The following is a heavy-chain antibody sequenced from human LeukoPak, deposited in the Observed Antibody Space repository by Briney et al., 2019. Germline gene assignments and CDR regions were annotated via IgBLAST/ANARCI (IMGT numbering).Heavy chain of an antibody. CDR2: IYSGGDT. CDR3: ARGGLGYYDSTGYYWEADYFDY. CDR1: GFTVSSNY. J-gene: IGHJ4*02. V-gene: IGHV3-66*01. D-gene: IGHD3-22*01. Sequence: GGSLRLSCAASGFTVSSNYMSWVRQAPGKGLEWVSLIYSGGDTYYADSVKGRFTIPRDNSKNTLYLQMNSLRAEDTAVYYCARGGLGYYDSTGYYWEADYFDYWGQGTLVTVSS.